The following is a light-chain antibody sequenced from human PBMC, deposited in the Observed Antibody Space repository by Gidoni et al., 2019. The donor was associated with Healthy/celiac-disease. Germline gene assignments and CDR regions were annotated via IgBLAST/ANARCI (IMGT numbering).Light chain of an antibody. Sequence: SSELTQDPAVSVALGPTVRITYQGDSLRSYYASWYQQKPGQAPVLVIYGKNNRPSGIPDRFSGSSSGNTASLTITGAQAEDEADYYCNSRDSSGNHLGVVFGGGTKLTVL. CDR1: SLRSYY. CDR2: GKN. J-gene: IGLJ2*01. V-gene: IGLV3-19*01. CDR3: NSRDSSGNHLGVV.